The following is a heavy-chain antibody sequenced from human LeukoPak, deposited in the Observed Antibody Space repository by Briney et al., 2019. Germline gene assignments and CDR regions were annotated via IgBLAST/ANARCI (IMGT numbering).Heavy chain of an antibody. J-gene: IGHJ3*02. V-gene: IGHV3-9*01. CDR3: AKTVGDDAFDI. D-gene: IGHD1-26*01. CDR2: ISWNSGSI. Sequence: PGGSLRLSCAASGFTFSSYSMNWVRQAPGMGLEWVSGISWNSGSIGYADSVKGRFTISRDNAKNSLYLQMNSLRAEDTALYYCAKTVGDDAFDIWGQGTMVTVSS. CDR1: GFTFSSYS.